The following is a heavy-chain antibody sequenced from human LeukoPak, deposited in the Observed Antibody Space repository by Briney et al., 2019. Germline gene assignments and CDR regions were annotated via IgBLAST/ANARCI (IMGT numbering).Heavy chain of an antibody. CDR3: ARLSTYVDSSGSLPSDALDI. Sequence: GGSLRLSCAASGFSFSTYALHWVRQAPGKGLEYVSAISTNGGITNYANSLKGRFTISGDNPKNTLYLQMGSLSAEDTAVYYCARLSTYVDSSGSLPSDALDIWGQGTMVTVSS. V-gene: IGHV3-64*01. CDR1: GFSFSTYA. J-gene: IGHJ3*02. D-gene: IGHD3-22*01. CDR2: ISTNGGIT.